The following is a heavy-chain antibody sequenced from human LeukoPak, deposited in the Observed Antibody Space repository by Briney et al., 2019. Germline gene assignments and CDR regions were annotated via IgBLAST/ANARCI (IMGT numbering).Heavy chain of an antibody. V-gene: IGHV1-18*01. CDR3: ARGGRWELPRPYAFDI. J-gene: IGHJ3*02. CDR1: GYTFTSYG. Sequence: ASVKVSCKASGYTFTSYGISWVRQAPGQGLEWMGWISAYNGHTNYAQKLQGRVTMITDTSTSTAYMELRSLRSDDTADYYCARGGRWELPRPYAFDIWGQGTMVTVSS. D-gene: IGHD1-26*01. CDR2: ISAYNGHT.